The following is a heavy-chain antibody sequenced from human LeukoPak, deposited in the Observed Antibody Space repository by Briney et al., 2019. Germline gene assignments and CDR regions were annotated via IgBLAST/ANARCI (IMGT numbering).Heavy chain of an antibody. Sequence: GGSLRLSCEVSGFTSSTYSMNWVRQAPGKGLEWVSSISSSSLYMYYADSVKGRFTISRDNAKNSLYLQMSSLRAEDTAVYYCAREERDGYNYYWYFDLWGRGTLVTVSS. D-gene: IGHD5-24*01. CDR2: ISSSSLYM. V-gene: IGHV3-21*01. CDR3: AREERDGYNYYWYFDL. J-gene: IGHJ2*01. CDR1: GFTSSTYS.